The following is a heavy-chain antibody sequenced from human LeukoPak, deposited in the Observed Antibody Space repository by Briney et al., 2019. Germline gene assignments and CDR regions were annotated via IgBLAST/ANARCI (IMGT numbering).Heavy chain of an antibody. Sequence: SETLSLTCTVSGGSISSYYWSWIRQPPGKGLDWIGYIYYSGSTNYNPSLKSRVTISVDTSKNQFSLKLSSVTAADTAVYYCARTEYGSGSYPSYYYYYMDVWGKGTTVTVSS. D-gene: IGHD3-10*01. V-gene: IGHV4-59*01. CDR1: GGSISSYY. CDR3: ARTEYGSGSYPSYYYYYMDV. J-gene: IGHJ6*03. CDR2: IYYSGST.